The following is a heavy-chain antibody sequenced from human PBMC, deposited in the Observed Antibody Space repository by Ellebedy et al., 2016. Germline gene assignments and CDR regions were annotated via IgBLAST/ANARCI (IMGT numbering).Heavy chain of an antibody. D-gene: IGHD3-10*01. V-gene: IGHV4-61*01. CDR3: ARDKALEVLWFGDPNGWFDP. Sequence: SETLSLXXTVSGGSVSSGSYYWSWIRQPPGKGLEWIGYIYYSGSTNYNPSLKSRVTISVDTSKNQFSLKLSSVTAADTAVYYCARDKALEVLWFGDPNGWFDPWGQGTLVTVSS. J-gene: IGHJ5*02. CDR2: IYYSGST. CDR1: GGSVSSGSYY.